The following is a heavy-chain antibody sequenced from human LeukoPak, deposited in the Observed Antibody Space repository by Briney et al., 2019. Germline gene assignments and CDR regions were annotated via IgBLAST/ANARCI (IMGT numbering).Heavy chain of an antibody. CDR3: GRSYYDSSGYGRVVD. J-gene: IGHJ4*02. D-gene: IGHD3-22*01. Sequence: GGSLRLSCAASGFTFKDYNMSWIRQAPGKGLEWGAYISVSVTTKYYADSVQGRFTISRDNAKNSLYLQMNSLRAEDTAVYYCGRSYYDSSGYGRVVDWGQGTLVTVSS. CDR2: ISVSVTTK. CDR1: GFTFKDYN. V-gene: IGHV3-11*01.